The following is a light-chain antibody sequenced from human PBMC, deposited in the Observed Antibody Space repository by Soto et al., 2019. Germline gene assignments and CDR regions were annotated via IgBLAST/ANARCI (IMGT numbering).Light chain of an antibody. CDR3: QQYYTNWT. CDR1: QSVLYSSNNKNY. CDR2: WAS. J-gene: IGKJ1*01. V-gene: IGKV4-1*01. Sequence: DIVMTQSPDSLAVSLGERATINCKSSQSVLYSSNNKNYLAWYQQKPGQPPKLLIYWASTRESGVPDRFSGSGSGTDFTLTISSLQVEDVAVYYCQQYYTNWTFGQGTKVEIK.